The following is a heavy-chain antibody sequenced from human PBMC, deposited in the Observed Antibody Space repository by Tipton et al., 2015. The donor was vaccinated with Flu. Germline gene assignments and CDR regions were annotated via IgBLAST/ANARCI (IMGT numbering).Heavy chain of an antibody. CDR3: AREAGPTYNWFDP. CDR2: IYYSGST. CDR1: GGSISSYY. Sequence: TLSLTCTVSGGSISSYYWSWIRQPPGKGLEWIGYIYYSGSTNYNPSLQSRVTISVDTSKNQFSLKLSSVTAADTAVYYCAREAGPTYNWFDPWGQGTLVTVSS. D-gene: IGHD1-1*01. V-gene: IGHV4-59*01. J-gene: IGHJ5*02.